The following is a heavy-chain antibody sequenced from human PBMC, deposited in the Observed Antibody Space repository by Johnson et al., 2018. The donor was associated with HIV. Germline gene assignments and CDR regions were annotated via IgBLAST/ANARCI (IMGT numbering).Heavy chain of an antibody. CDR1: GFTFGSYW. CDR3: ARGWRAVAGPDAFDI. V-gene: IGHV3-7*04. CDR2: IKQDGSDK. D-gene: IGHD6-19*01. J-gene: IGHJ3*02. Sequence: VQLVESGGGLVQPGGSLRLSCEASGFTFGSYWMAWVRQAPGRGLEWVANIKQDGSDKYYVASVKGRFPISRYNSRNPMYLHMNSLRAEDTAVYYCARGWRAVAGPDAFDIWGQGTMVTVSS.